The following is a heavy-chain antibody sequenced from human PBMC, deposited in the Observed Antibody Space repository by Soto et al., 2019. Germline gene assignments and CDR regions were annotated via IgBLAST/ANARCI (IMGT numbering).Heavy chain of an antibody. Sequence: SETLSLTCTVSGGSISSYYWSWIRQPPGRGLEWIGYIYYSGSTNYNPSLKSRVTISVDTSKNQFSLKLSSVTAADTAVYYCARRYGKNAFDIWGQGTMVTVSS. V-gene: IGHV4-59*01. D-gene: IGHD5-18*01. CDR1: GGSISSYY. J-gene: IGHJ3*02. CDR2: IYYSGST. CDR3: ARRYGKNAFDI.